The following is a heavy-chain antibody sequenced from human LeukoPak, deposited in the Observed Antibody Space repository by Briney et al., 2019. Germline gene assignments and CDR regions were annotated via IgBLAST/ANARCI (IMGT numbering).Heavy chain of an antibody. Sequence: QPGGSLRLSCAVSGFTFSDHYMAWVRQAPGKGLEWVGRTRNKANSYTTEYAASVKGRFTISRDDSRNSLYLQMNSLKTEDTAVYYCVRNYYYSGRYYYDYWGQGTLVTVSS. V-gene: IGHV3-72*01. D-gene: IGHD3-22*01. J-gene: IGHJ4*02. CDR3: VRNYYYSGRYYYDY. CDR1: GFTFSDHY. CDR2: TRNKANSYTT.